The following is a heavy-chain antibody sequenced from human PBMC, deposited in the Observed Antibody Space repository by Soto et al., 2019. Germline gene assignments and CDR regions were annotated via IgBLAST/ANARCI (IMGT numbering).Heavy chain of an antibody. D-gene: IGHD4-4*01. V-gene: IGHV3-23*01. CDR1: GFSFNSYA. CDR2: SDDDGSA. J-gene: IGHJ5*02. Sequence: EVQLLESGGGLVQPGGSLRLACAASGFSFNSYAMVWVRQAPGKGLEWVSRSDDDGSAHYADSVKGRLTVSRDNAKNTLYLQMDNLRTEDTAIYFCVRDSRLHQFDLWGQGAPVNVSS. CDR3: VRDSRLHQFDL.